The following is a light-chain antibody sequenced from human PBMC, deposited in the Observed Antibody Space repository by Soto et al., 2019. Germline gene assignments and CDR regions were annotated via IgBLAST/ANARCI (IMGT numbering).Light chain of an antibody. Sequence: EIVLTQSPGTLSLSPGERATLSCRASQSVRNFLAWYQQKPGQAPRLLIYGVSCRATGIPDRFSGSGSGTDFTLTVSRLEPEDFAVYYCHQFSSSPQTFGQGTKVEIK. CDR1: QSVRNF. CDR2: GVS. CDR3: HQFSSSPQT. V-gene: IGKV3-20*01. J-gene: IGKJ1*01.